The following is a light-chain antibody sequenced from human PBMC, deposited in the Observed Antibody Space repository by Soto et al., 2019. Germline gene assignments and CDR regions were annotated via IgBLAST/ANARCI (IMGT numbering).Light chain of an antibody. CDR2: DVN. CDR1: SSDVGGYSY. J-gene: IGLJ1*01. CDR3: SSYAGSSNV. Sequence: QSALTQPPSASGSPGQSVAISCTGTSSDVGGYSYVSWYQQHPGKAPKLMIYDVNKRPSGVPDRFSGSKSGNTASLTVSGLQAEDEADYYCSSYAGSSNVFGTGTKVTVL. V-gene: IGLV2-8*01.